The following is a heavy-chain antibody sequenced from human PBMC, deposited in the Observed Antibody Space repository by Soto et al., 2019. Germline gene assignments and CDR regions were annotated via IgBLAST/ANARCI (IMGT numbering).Heavy chain of an antibody. CDR1: GFTFSSYS. CDR3: ARDPIIPGGGMDV. V-gene: IGHV3-21*01. D-gene: IGHD2-21*01. CDR2: ISSSSSYI. Sequence: EVQLVESGGGLVKPGGSLRLSCAASGFTFSSYSMNWVRQAPGKGLEWVSSISSSSSYIYYADSAKGRFTISRDNAKNSLYLQMNSLRAEDTAVYYCARDPIIPGGGMDVWGQGTTVTVSS. J-gene: IGHJ6*02.